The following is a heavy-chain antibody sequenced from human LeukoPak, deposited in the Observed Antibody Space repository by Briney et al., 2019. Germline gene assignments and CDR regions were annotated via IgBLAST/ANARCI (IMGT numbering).Heavy chain of an antibody. V-gene: IGHV1-18*01. CDR3: AREQSWKLLRYYFDY. Sequence: ASVKVSCKASGYTFTSYGISWVRQAPGQGLEWMGWISAYNGNTNYAQKLQGRVTMTTDTSTSTAYMELRSLRSDDTAVYYCAREQSWKLLRYYFDYWGQGTLVTVSS. CDR1: GYTFTSYG. CDR2: ISAYNGNT. J-gene: IGHJ4*02. D-gene: IGHD1-26*01.